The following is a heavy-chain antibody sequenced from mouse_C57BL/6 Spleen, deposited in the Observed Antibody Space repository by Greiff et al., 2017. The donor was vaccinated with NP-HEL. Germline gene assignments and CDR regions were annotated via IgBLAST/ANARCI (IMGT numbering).Heavy chain of an antibody. Sequence: EVQLQQSGPELVKPGASVKISCKASGYTFTDYYMNWVKQSHGKSLEWIGDINPNNGGTSYNQKFKGKSTLTVDNSSSTAYMELRSLTSEDSAVYYCARGGYGFDYWGQGTTLTVSS. CDR2: INPNNGGT. J-gene: IGHJ2*01. D-gene: IGHD1-1*01. CDR3: ARGGYGFDY. V-gene: IGHV1-26*01. CDR1: GYTFTDYY.